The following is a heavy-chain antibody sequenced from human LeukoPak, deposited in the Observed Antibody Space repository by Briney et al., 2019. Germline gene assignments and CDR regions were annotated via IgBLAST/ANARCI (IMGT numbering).Heavy chain of an antibody. J-gene: IGHJ4*02. CDR3: ARSYSSGWYGFDY. D-gene: IGHD6-19*01. V-gene: IGHV4-59*08. Sequence: SETLSLTCTVSGDSISSYYWSWIRQPPGRGLEWIGYIYYSGSANYNPSLKSRVTISIDTSKNQFSLKLNSVTAADTAVYYCARSYSSGWYGFDYWGQGTLVTVSS. CDR1: GDSISSYY. CDR2: IYYSGSA.